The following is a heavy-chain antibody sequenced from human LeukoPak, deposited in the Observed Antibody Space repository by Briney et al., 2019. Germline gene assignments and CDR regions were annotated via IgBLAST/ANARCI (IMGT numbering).Heavy chain of an antibody. CDR1: GGSISSGGYY. CDR2: IYYSEST. J-gene: IGHJ3*02. D-gene: IGHD3-22*01. CDR3: ARWAPGHYDSSGSRTRDDAFDI. Sequence: SQTLSLTCTVSGGSISSGGYYWSWIRQHPGKGLEWIGYIYYSESTYYNPSLKRRATISVDTSKNQFSLQLSSVTAADTAVYYCARWAPGHYDSSGSRTRDDAFDIWGQGTMVTVSS. V-gene: IGHV4-31*03.